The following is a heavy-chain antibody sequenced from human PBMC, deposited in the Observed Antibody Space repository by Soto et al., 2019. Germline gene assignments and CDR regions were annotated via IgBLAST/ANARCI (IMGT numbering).Heavy chain of an antibody. D-gene: IGHD1-1*01. V-gene: IGHV1-46*03. J-gene: IGHJ4*02. CDR2: INPSGGST. Sequence: QVQLVQSGAEVMQPGASVKVSCKASGYTFTSYYIQWVRQAPGQGLEWMGIINPSGGSTNYAQKCQCRVTMTRDTSTSTVYMELSSLRSEDTAIYYCSRGYPPRDQLGNLPGAFWGQGTLVTVSS. CDR1: GYTFTSYY. CDR3: SRGYPPRDQLGNLPGAF.